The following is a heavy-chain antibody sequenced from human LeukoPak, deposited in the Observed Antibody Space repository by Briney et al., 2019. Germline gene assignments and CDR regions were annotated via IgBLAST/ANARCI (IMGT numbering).Heavy chain of an antibody. CDR1: GGSISSDV. Sequence: PSETLSLTCTLSGGSISSDVGSCIGQPPGKGLGGSGDISYSVSANYNPSLKNRVTVPVDTSKTQFSLKLSPVTAADTAVYYRAIYDSSLDAFHIWGQGTVVTVSS. V-gene: IGHV4-59*08. CDR3: AIYDSSLDAFHI. J-gene: IGHJ3*02. CDR2: ISYSVSA. D-gene: IGHD3-22*01.